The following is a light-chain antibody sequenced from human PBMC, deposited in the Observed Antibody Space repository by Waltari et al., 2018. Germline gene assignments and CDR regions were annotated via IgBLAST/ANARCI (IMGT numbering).Light chain of an antibody. Sequence: QTVVTQEPSLTVSPGGTVTPTCASSTGAVTSGYFPTWFQQRPGQPPRSLISSANHKHPWTPARFSGSLIGGKAALTLSGVQPEDEADYYCLLFYGGAYVFGTGTKLTVL. CDR3: LLFYGGAYV. CDR1: TGAVTSGYF. J-gene: IGLJ1*01. V-gene: IGLV7-43*01. CDR2: SAN.